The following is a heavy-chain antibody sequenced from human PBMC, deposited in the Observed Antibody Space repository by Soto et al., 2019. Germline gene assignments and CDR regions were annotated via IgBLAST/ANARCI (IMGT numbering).Heavy chain of an antibody. Sequence: QMQLAQSGGGLVKPGGSLTLSCKASGFTFSDYYMIWVRQTPGKGLEWLSYISDSGSTIYYADSVRARFTIFRENAANSVYLQLDGLTDGDTAFYYCARGGSGWTRGGWLGPWGQGSLVTVSS. CDR1: GFTFSDYY. J-gene: IGHJ5*02. CDR2: ISDSGSTI. D-gene: IGHD6-25*01. CDR3: ARGGSGWTRGGWLGP. V-gene: IGHV3-11*01.